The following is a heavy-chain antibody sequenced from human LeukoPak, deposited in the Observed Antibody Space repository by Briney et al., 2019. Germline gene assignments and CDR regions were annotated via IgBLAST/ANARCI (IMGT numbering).Heavy chain of an antibody. D-gene: IGHD6-13*01. V-gene: IGHV4-59*01. CDR3: ARSARAAAGHFDY. Sequence: SETLSLTCTVSGGSISSYYWSWIRQSPGKGLEWIGYLYYSGSTNYKPSLKSRVSISVDTSRNQFSLKLSSVTAEDTAVYYCARSARAAAGHFDYWGQGTLVTVSS. J-gene: IGHJ4*02. CDR2: LYYSGST. CDR1: GGSISSYY.